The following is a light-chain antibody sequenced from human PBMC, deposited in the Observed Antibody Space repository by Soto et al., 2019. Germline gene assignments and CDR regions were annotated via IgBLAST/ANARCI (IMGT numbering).Light chain of an antibody. CDR1: TNDVGGYNY. V-gene: IGLV2-14*01. CDR2: EVS. Sequence: QSALTQPASVSGSPGQSITISCTGTTNDVGGYNYVSWYQQHPGQAPKLMMSEVSNRPSGVSDRFSGSKSGSTASLTISGLQTEDEADYFCSSYTTTSAFVFGTGTKLTVL. CDR3: SSYTTTSAFV. J-gene: IGLJ1*01.